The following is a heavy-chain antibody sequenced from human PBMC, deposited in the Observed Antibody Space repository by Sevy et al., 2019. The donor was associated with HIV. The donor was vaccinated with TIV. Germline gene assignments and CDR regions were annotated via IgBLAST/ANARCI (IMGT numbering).Heavy chain of an antibody. Sequence: GGSLRLSRAASGFTFSSYGMHWVRQVPGKGLEWVAVISYDGSNKYYADSVKGRFTISRDNSKNTLYLQMNSLRAEDTAVYYCAKDLRYSSGWYGHDGCDYWGQGTLVTVSS. D-gene: IGHD6-19*01. V-gene: IGHV3-30*18. CDR3: AKDLRYSSGWYGHDGCDY. J-gene: IGHJ4*02. CDR2: ISYDGSNK. CDR1: GFTFSSYG.